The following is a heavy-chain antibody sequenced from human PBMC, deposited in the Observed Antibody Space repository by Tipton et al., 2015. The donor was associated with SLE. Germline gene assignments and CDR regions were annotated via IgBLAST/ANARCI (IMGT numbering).Heavy chain of an antibody. CDR2: IYYSGST. D-gene: IGHD4-17*01. V-gene: IGHV4-59*08. CDR1: GGSISSHY. Sequence: TLSLTCTVSGGSISSHYWSWIRQPPGKGLEWIGYIYYSGSTNYHPPLKSRVTISVDTSKNQFSLKLSSVTAADAAVYYWARHRVYGDYDAFDIWGQGTMVTVSS. J-gene: IGHJ3*02. CDR3: ARHRVYGDYDAFDI.